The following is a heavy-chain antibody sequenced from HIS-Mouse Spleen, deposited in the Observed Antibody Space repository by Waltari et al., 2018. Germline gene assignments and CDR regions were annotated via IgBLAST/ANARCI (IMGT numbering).Heavy chain of an antibody. D-gene: IGHD6-13*01. CDR3: AREIPYSSSWYDWYFDL. CDR2: IYYCGGT. Sequence: QLQLQESGPGLVKSSETLSLTCPVSGGSISSSSSYWGWIRQPPGTGLEWIGSIYYCGGTYYNPSLKSRVTISVDTSKNQFSLKLSSVTDADTAVYYCAREIPYSSSWYDWYFDLWGRGTLVTVSS. V-gene: IGHV4-39*07. J-gene: IGHJ2*01. CDR1: GGSISSSSSY.